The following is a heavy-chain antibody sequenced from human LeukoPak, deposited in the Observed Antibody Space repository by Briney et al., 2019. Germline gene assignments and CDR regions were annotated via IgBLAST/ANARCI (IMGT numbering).Heavy chain of an antibody. CDR3: AKMRGHPREAYYFDS. CDR2: IGNGGTT. V-gene: IGHV3-23*01. J-gene: IGHJ4*02. D-gene: IGHD1-26*01. Sequence: GGSLRLSCAASGNTFSNFAVGWVRQAPGKGLEWVSSIGNGGTTYYAGSVKGRFSTSRDNSKNTLSLQVNSLRAEDTAVYYCAKMRGHPREAYYFDSWGQGALVTVSS. CDR1: GNTFSNFA.